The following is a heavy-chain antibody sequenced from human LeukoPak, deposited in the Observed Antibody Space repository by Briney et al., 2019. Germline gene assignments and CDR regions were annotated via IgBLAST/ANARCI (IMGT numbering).Heavy chain of an antibody. Sequence: PSETLSLTCTVSGGSISSYYWSWIRQPPGKGLEWIGYIYYSGSTNYKPSLKSRVTISVDTSKNQFSLKLSSVTAADTAVYYCARGGYYGSGNDFRFDPWGQGTLVTVSS. CDR3: ARGGYYGSGNDFRFDP. D-gene: IGHD3-10*01. CDR1: GGSISSYY. V-gene: IGHV4-59*01. CDR2: IYYSGST. J-gene: IGHJ5*02.